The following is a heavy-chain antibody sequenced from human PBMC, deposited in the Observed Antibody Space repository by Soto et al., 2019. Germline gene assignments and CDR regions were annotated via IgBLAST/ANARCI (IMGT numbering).Heavy chain of an antibody. CDR3: ARVETTYYYGSGSYYPGYDAFDI. Sequence: GGSLRLSCAASGFTFSSYSMNWFRQAPGKGLEWVSSISSSSSYIYYADSVKGRFTISRDNAKNSLYLQMNSLRAEDTAVYYCARVETTYYYGSGSYYPGYDAFDIWGQGTMVTVSS. D-gene: IGHD3-10*01. V-gene: IGHV3-21*01. J-gene: IGHJ3*02. CDR2: ISSSSSYI. CDR1: GFTFSSYS.